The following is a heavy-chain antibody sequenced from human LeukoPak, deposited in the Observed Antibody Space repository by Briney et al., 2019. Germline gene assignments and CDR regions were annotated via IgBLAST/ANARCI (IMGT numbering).Heavy chain of an antibody. CDR3: ARGPVFYYGSGSYYKSPRFDY. CDR2: INHSGST. J-gene: IGHJ4*02. Sequence: PSETLSLTCAVYGGSFSGYYWSWIRQPPGKGLEWIGEINHSGSTNYNPSLKSRVTISVDTSKNQFSLKLSSVTAADTAVYYCARGPVFYYGSGSYYKSPRFDYWGQGTLVTVSS. V-gene: IGHV4-34*01. D-gene: IGHD3-10*01. CDR1: GGSFSGYY.